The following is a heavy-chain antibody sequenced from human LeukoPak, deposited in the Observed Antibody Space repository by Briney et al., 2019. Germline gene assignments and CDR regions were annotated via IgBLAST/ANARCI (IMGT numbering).Heavy chain of an antibody. D-gene: IGHD2-21*02. V-gene: IGHV1-69*04. Sequence: ASVKVSCKSSGGTFNNFAFTWVRQAPGQGLEWMGRITPMVGVTNYAQDFQGRVTITAAKSTSTIYMELINLTSEDTAVYYCARWHQMVMTDWFDPWGQGTLVTVSS. CDR2: ITPMVGVT. CDR3: ARWHQMVMTDWFDP. CDR1: GGTFNNFA. J-gene: IGHJ5*02.